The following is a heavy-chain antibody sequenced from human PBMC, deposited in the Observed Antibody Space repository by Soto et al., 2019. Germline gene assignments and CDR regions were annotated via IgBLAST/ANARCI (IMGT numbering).Heavy chain of an antibody. CDR1: GGTFSSYT. V-gene: IGHV1-69*02. CDR3: ARAGGYGDLDY. D-gene: IGHD4-17*01. J-gene: IGHJ4*02. Sequence: QVQLVQSGAEVKKPGSSVKVSCKASGGTFSSYTISWVRQAPGPGLEWMGRIIPILGIANYAQKFQGRVTITADKSTSTAYMELSSLRSEDTAVYYCARAGGYGDLDYWGQGTLVTVSS. CDR2: IIPILGIA.